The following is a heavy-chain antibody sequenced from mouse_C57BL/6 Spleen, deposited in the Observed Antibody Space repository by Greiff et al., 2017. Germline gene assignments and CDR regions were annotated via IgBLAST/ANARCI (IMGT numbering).Heavy chain of an antibody. V-gene: IGHV1-4*01. CDR3: ARGGYYSYYFDY. D-gene: IGHD2-3*01. J-gene: IGHJ2*01. CDR1: GYTFTSYT. Sequence: QVQLQQSGAELARPGASVKMSCKASGYTFTSYTMHWVKQRPGPGLEWIGYINPSSGYTKYNQKFKDKATLTADKSSSTAYMQLSSLTSEDSAVYYCARGGYYSYYFDYWGQGTTLTVSS. CDR2: INPSSGYT.